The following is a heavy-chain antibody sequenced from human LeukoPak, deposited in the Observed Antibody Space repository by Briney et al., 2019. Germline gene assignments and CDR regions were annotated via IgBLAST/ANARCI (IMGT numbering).Heavy chain of an antibody. J-gene: IGHJ3*02. CDR2: INPNSGGT. CDR1: GYTFTGYY. V-gene: IGHV1-2*02. CDR3: ARGLSYYDMRGAFDI. Sequence: ASVKVSCKASGYTFTGYYMHWVRQAPGQGLEWMGWINPNSGGTNYAQKFQGRVTMTRDTSISTAYMELSRLRSDDTAVYYCARGLSYYDMRGAFDIWSQGTMVTVSS. D-gene: IGHD3-22*01.